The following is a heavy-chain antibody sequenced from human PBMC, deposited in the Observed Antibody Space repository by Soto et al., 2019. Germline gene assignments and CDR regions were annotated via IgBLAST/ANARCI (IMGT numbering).Heavy chain of an antibody. V-gene: IGHV3-48*01. CDR2: INSVTSTI. CDR1: GFTFRSYS. CDR3: ARDPGITLFGVVTTFDP. Sequence: EVQLVESGGGLVPPGGSLRLSCAASGFTFRSYSMNWVRQAPGKGLEWISHINSVTSTIYDPDSVKGRFTISRDNAKNAVFLQTNRLRAEHTAVYYCARDPGITLFGVVTTFDPWGKGTLVSV. J-gene: IGHJ5*02. D-gene: IGHD3-3*01.